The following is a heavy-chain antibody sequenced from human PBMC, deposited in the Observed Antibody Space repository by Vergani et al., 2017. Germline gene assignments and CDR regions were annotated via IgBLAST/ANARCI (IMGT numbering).Heavy chain of an antibody. J-gene: IGHJ4*02. CDR3: AASEGHGY. V-gene: IGHV3-7*03. CDR2: IKQDGSEK. CDR1: GFTFSIYW. Sequence: VQLVESGGGLVKPGGSLRLSCAASGFTFSIYWMSWVRQAPGKGLEWVANIKQDGSEKYYVDSVKGRFTISRDNAKNSLYLQMNSLRAEDTAVYYCAASEGHGYWGQGTLVTVSS.